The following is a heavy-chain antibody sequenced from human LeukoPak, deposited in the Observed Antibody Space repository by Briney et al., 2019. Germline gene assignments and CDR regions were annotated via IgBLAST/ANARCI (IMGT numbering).Heavy chain of an antibody. CDR2: IDPSDSYT. Sequence: GQSLPCSSKGSGYSFTSYWISWVRQMPGKGLEWMGRIDPSDSYTNYSPSFQGHVTISADKSISTAYLQWSSLKASDTAMYYCATAPYPYFDYWGQGPVV. CDR1: GYSFTSYW. V-gene: IGHV5-10-1*01. CDR3: ATAPYPYFDY. J-gene: IGHJ4*02.